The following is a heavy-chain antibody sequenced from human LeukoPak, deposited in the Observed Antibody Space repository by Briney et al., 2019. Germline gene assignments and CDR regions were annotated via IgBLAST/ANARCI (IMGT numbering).Heavy chain of an antibody. Sequence: GASVKVSCKASGYTFTGYYMHWVRQAPGQGLEWMGWINPNSGGTNYAQKFQGRVTMTRDTSISTAYMELSRLRSDDTAVYYCARAQSRLGELSTYGYWGQGTLVTVSS. CDR2: INPNSGGT. CDR1: GYTFTGYY. J-gene: IGHJ4*02. V-gene: IGHV1-2*02. CDR3: ARAQSRLGELSTYGY. D-gene: IGHD3-16*02.